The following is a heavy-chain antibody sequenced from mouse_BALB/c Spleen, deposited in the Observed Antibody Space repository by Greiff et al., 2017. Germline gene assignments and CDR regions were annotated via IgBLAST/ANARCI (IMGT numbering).Heavy chain of an antibody. V-gene: IGHV5-15*02. Sequence: EVKLMESGGGLVQPGGSRKLSCAASGFTFSDYGMAWVRQAPGKGPEWVAFISNLAYSIYYADTVTGRFTISRENAKNTLYLEMSSLRSEDTAMYYCARDDGNFHYAMDYWGQGTSVTVSS. CDR1: GFTFSDYG. CDR3: ARDDGNFHYAMDY. J-gene: IGHJ4*01. D-gene: IGHD2-1*01. CDR2: ISNLAYSI.